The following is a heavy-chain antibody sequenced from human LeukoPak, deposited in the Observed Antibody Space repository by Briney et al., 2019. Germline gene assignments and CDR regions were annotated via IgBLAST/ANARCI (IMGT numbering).Heavy chain of an antibody. Sequence: EGSLRLSCAASGFTFSSYAMSWVRQAPGKGLEWVSAISGSGGSTYYADSVKGRFTISRDNSKNTLYLQMNSLRAEDTAVYYCAKDPADELWFANWFDPWGQGTLVTVSS. CDR2: ISGSGGST. J-gene: IGHJ5*02. CDR3: AKDPADELWFANWFDP. V-gene: IGHV3-23*01. D-gene: IGHD3-10*01. CDR1: GFTFSSYA.